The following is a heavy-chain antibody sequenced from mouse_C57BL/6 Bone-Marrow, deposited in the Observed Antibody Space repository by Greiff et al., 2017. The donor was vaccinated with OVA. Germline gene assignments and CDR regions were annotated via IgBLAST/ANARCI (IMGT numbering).Heavy chain of an antibody. J-gene: IGHJ1*03. V-gene: IGHV1-19*01. D-gene: IGHD2-5*01. CDR1: GYTFTDYY. CDR2: INPYNGGT. Sequence: EVQLQQSGPVLVKPGASVKMSCKASGYTFTDYYMNWVKQSHGKSLEWIGVINPYNGGTSYNQKFKGKATLTVDKSSSTAYMELNSLTSEDSAVYYCERWGYYSNPYWYCDVWGKGTTVTVSS. CDR3: ERWGYYSNPYWYCDV.